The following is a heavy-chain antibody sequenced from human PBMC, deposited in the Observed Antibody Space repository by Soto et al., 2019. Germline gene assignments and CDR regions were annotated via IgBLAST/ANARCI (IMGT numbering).Heavy chain of an antibody. CDR2: ISSSSSYI. V-gene: IGHV3-21*01. CDR1: GFTFSSYS. CDR3: ARDRDDFRFYYSMDV. D-gene: IGHD3-3*01. Sequence: GGSLRLSCAASGFTFSSYSMNWVRQAPGKGLEWVSSISSSSSYIYYADSVKGRFTISRDNAKNSLYLQMNSLRAEDTAVYYCARDRDDFRFYYSMDVWGKGTTVTVSS. J-gene: IGHJ6*03.